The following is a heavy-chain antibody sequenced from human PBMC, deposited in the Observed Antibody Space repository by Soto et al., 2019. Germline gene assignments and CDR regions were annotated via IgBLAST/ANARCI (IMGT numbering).Heavy chain of an antibody. CDR2: IYYSGST. V-gene: IGHV4-61*01. D-gene: IGHD3-3*01. CDR1: GGSVSSGSYY. CDR3: ASAHYDSWSGYFRSGGWFDP. J-gene: IGHJ5*02. Sequence: SETLSLTGTVSGGSVSSGSYYWSWIRQPPGKGLEWIGYIYYSGSTNYNPSLKSRVTISVDTSKNQFSLKLSSVTAADTAVYYCASAHYDSWSGYFRSGGWFDPWG.